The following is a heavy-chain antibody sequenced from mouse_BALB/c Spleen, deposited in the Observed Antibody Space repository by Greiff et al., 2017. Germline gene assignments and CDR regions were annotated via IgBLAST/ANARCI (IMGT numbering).Heavy chain of an antibody. Sequence: EVKLVESGGGLVQPGGSLKLSCAASGFTFSSYTMSWVRQTPEKRLEWVAYISNGGGSTYYPDTVKGRFTISRDNAKNTLYLQMSSLKSEDTAMYYCARHAYSRAMDYWGQGTSVTVSS. CDR1: GFTFSSYT. J-gene: IGHJ4*01. CDR3: ARHAYSRAMDY. D-gene: IGHD6-5*01. V-gene: IGHV5-12-2*01. CDR2: ISNGGGST.